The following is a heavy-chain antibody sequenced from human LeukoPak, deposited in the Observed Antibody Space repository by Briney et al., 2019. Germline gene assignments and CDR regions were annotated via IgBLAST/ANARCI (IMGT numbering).Heavy chain of an antibody. CDR1: GGSISSYY. CDR3: ACTGPIGSGWYLDY. J-gene: IGHJ4*02. Sequence: PSETLSLTCTVSGGSISSYYWSWIRQPPGKGLESIGYIYYSGSTNYNPSLKSRVTISVDTSKNQFSLKLSSVTAADTAVYYCACTGPIGSGWYLDYWGQGTLVTVSS. D-gene: IGHD6-19*01. CDR2: IYYSGST. V-gene: IGHV4-59*01.